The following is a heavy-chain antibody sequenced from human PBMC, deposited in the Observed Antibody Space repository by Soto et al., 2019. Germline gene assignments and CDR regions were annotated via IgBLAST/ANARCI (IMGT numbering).Heavy chain of an antibody. J-gene: IGHJ4*02. CDR3: ARGPDGSGHHDSDN. Sequence: QVQLQESGPGLVKPSETLSLTCAVSGDSITSSNWWSWVRQPPGKGLEWIGEIYHSGSTNYNPSLTLRVPISVDKSKDQFSLRLRSRAAADTAVYYWARGPDGSGHHDSDNWGQGTLVTVSS. D-gene: IGHD3-10*01. CDR1: GDSITSSNW. V-gene: IGHV4-4*02. CDR2: IYHSGST.